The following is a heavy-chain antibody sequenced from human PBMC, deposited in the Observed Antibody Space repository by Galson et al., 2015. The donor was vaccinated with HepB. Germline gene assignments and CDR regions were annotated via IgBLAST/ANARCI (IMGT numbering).Heavy chain of an antibody. V-gene: IGHV3-30-3*01. J-gene: IGHJ5*02. D-gene: IGHD6-13*01. CDR3: AREKVAAVLSDALDT. CDR1: GFPFSTYS. CDR2: ISYDGNNN. Sequence: PLRLACAASGFPFSTYSMHWGRQAPGDGLEWVGVISYDGNNNYYGDSVMGRFTISRDNSKNTLYLATNSLRTDDTAVYYCAREKVAAVLSDALDTWGQGPLVTASS.